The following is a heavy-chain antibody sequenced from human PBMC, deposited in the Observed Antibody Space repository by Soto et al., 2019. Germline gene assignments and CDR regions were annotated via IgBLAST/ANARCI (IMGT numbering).Heavy chain of an antibody. CDR3: ASSTAGTVDY. D-gene: IGHD6-13*01. V-gene: IGHV4-39*01. Sequence: SETLSLTCTVSGGSISNNGYYWGWIRRPPGKGLEWVASIYYSGTTLYNPSLKSRVTMSVDTSKSQFSLELSSVTAADTAVYFCASSTAGTVDYWGQGTLVTVSS. CDR2: IYYSGTT. J-gene: IGHJ4*02. CDR1: GGSISNNGYY.